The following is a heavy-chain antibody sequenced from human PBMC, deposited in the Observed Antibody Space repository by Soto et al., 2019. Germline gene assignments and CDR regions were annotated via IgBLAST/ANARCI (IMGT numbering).Heavy chain of an antibody. CDR3: ASDILTGYSRDY. J-gene: IGHJ4*02. Sequence: SETRSLTCTVSGGSISSSSYYWCWIRQPPGKGLEWIGSIYYSGSTYYNPSLKGRVTISVDTSKNQFSLKLSSVTAADTAVYYCASDILTGYSRDYWGQGTLVTVSS. V-gene: IGHV4-39*01. CDR1: GGSISSSSYY. CDR2: IYYSGST. D-gene: IGHD3-9*01.